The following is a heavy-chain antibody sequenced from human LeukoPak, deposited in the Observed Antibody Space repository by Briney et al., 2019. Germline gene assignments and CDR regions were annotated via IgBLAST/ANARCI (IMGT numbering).Heavy chain of an antibody. J-gene: IGHJ3*02. CDR2: IYHSGST. CDR3: AREPGNSYAFDI. V-gene: IGHV4-4*02. D-gene: IGHD2-2*01. CDR1: GGSISSSNW. Sequence: SGTLSLTCAVSGGSISSSNWWSWVRQPPGKGLEWIGYIYHSGSTYYNPSLKSRVTISVDRSKNQFSLKLSSVTAADTAVYYCAREPGNSYAFDIWGQGTMVTVSS.